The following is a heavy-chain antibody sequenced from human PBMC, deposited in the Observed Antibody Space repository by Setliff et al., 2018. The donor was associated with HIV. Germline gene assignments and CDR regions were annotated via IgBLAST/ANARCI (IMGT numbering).Heavy chain of an antibody. D-gene: IGHD3-22*01. CDR3: ARDGYYYDGSAYSTFDY. CDR1: GYTFTSYD. CDR2: ISAYNGNT. Sequence: ASVKVSCKASGYTFTSYDISWVRQAPGQGLEWMGWISAYNGNTNYAQQLQGRVTMTTDTSTSTAYMELRSLRSDDTAVYYCARDGYYYDGSAYSTFDYWGQGTLVTVSS. J-gene: IGHJ4*02. V-gene: IGHV1-18*01.